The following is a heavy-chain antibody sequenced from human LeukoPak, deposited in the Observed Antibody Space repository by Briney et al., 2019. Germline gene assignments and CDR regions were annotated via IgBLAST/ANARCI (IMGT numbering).Heavy chain of an antibody. CDR2: INPNSGGT. J-gene: IGHJ4*02. V-gene: IGHV1-2*02. Sequence: ASVKVSCKASGYTFTDYYMHWVRQAPGQGLEWMGWINPNSGGTKDAQKFQGRVTMTRDTSISTAYMELSSLRSDDTAVYYCARSVEQLANFDYWGQGTLVTVSS. CDR1: GYTFTDYY. D-gene: IGHD1-1*01. CDR3: ARSVEQLANFDY.